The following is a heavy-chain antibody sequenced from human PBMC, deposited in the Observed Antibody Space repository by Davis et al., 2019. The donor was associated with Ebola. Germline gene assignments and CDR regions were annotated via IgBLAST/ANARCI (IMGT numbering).Heavy chain of an antibody. CDR2: IFPGGST. CDR1: GASISDYY. V-gene: IGHV4-4*07. CDR3: ARDSDSEHDY. D-gene: IGHD2-15*01. Sequence: PGGSLRLSCSVSGASISDYYWSWLRQPAGKGLEWIGRIFPGGSTNYNPSLSCRVTMSVDTSSNQFSLKLNSVTAADTAVYYCARDSDSEHDYWGQGTLVTVSS. J-gene: IGHJ4*02.